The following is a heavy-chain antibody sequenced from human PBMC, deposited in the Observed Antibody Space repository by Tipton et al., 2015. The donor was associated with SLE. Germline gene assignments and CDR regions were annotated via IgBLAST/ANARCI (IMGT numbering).Heavy chain of an antibody. D-gene: IGHD1-26*01. CDR3: AASPGGAGRGRGH. J-gene: IGHJ4*02. Sequence: SLRLSCAASGFTFAGHAMSWVRQAPGKGLEWVSIIHTDGVTYYADSVKGRFTISRDDSQNTLYLGMNRLRAEDTARYYCAASPGGAGRGRGHWGQGTLVAVSS. CDR2: IHTDGVT. CDR1: GFTFAGHA. V-gene: IGHV3-23*03.